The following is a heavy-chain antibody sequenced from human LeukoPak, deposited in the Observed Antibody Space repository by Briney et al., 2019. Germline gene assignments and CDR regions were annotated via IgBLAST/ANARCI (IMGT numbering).Heavy chain of an antibody. Sequence: GGSLRLSCAASGFSFSSYSMNWVRQAPGKGLEWVSSISSSSSDIFHADSMKGRFTISRDNAKNSLYLQMNSLRAEDTAVYYCARDLYSSSSTFDYWGQGTLVTVSS. J-gene: IGHJ4*02. V-gene: IGHV3-21*06. CDR3: ARDLYSSSSTFDY. CDR2: ISSSSSDI. D-gene: IGHD6-6*01. CDR1: GFSFSSYS.